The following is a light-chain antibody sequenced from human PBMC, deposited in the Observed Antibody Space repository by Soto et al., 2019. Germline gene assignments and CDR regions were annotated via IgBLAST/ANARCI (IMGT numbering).Light chain of an antibody. CDR2: DAS. J-gene: IGKJ2*03. V-gene: IGKV1-33*01. CDR3: QHFYTLPYS. CDR1: QGIDNH. Sequence: DIQMTQSPSSLSASVGDRVTITCRASQGIDNHLNWFQQKPGKAPKLLIYDASNLQTGVSSRFSGSGSGTHFTFTISSLHPEATETYYCQHFYTLPYSFRLVTKVDIK.